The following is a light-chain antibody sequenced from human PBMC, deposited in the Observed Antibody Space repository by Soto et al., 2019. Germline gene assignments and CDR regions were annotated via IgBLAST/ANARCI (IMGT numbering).Light chain of an antibody. V-gene: IGLV2-23*01. CDR2: EAN. J-gene: IGLJ2*01. CDR1: SSDVGSYNL. Sequence: QSVPTQPASVSGSPGQSITISCTGTSSDVGSYNLVSWYQQHPGKAPKLMIYEANKRPSGVSDRFSGSKSGNTASLTISGLQAEDEAEYYCSSYAGYSTSVVFGGGTKLTVL. CDR3: SSYAGYSTSVV.